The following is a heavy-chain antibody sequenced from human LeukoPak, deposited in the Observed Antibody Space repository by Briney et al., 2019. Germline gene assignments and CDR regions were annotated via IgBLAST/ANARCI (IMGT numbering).Heavy chain of an antibody. CDR1: GFTFDDFA. V-gene: IGHV3-43*02. CDR3: AKDRRGGQLWSQTDS. D-gene: IGHD3-16*01. CDR2: ISGVGGTT. Sequence: GGSLRLSCAASGFTFDDFAMHWVRQAPGKGLECASLISGVGGTTYYTDSVKGRFTISRDNSNSSLYLQMNSLRAEDSALYYCAKDRRGGQLWSQTDSWGQGTLVTVSS. J-gene: IGHJ4*02.